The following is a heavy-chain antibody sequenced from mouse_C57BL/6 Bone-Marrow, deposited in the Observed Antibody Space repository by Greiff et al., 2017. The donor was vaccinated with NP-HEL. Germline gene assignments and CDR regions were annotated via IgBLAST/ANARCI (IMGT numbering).Heavy chain of an antibody. CDR1: GYAFSSSW. D-gene: IGHD1-1*01. Sequence: VQLQQSGPELVKPGASVKISCKASGYAFSSSWMNWVKQRPGKGLEWIGRIYPGDGDTNYNGKFKGKATLTADKSSSTAYMQLSSLTSEDSAVYFCARIYYYGSRGNYFDYWGQGTTLTVSS. CDR3: ARIYYYGSRGNYFDY. J-gene: IGHJ2*01. CDR2: IYPGDGDT. V-gene: IGHV1-82*01.